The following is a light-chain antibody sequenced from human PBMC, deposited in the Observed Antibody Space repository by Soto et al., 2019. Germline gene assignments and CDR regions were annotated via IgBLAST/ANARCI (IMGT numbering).Light chain of an antibody. CDR3: ATWDSSLSGGV. Sequence: QSVLTQPPSVSAAPGQRVTISCSGSSSNIENNYVSWYRQLPGTAPKLLIYENNKRPSGIPDRFSGSKSGTSATLGITGLVTGDEADYYCATWDSSLSGGVFGTGTKVTVL. V-gene: IGLV1-51*02. CDR1: SSNIENNY. CDR2: ENN. J-gene: IGLJ1*01.